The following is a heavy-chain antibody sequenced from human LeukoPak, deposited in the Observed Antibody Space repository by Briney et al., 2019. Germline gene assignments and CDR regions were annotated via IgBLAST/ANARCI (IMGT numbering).Heavy chain of an antibody. V-gene: IGHV3-30*18. CDR1: GFTFSSYG. J-gene: IGHJ4*02. CDR3: AKAVTGRAVAGTRDYYFDY. Sequence: GGSLRLSCAASGFTFSSYGMHWVRQAPGKGLEWVAVISYDGSNKYYADSVKGRFTISRDNSKNTLYLQMNSLRAEDTAVYYCAKAVTGRAVAGTRDYYFDYWGQGTLVTVSS. CDR2: ISYDGSNK. D-gene: IGHD6-19*01.